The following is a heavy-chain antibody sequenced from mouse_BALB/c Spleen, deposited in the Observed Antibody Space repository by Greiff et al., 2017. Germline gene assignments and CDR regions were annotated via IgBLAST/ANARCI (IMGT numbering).Heavy chain of an antibody. CDR2: IWGDGST. CDR1: GFSLTGYG. V-gene: IGHV2-6-7*01. CDR3: AREGDYYAMDY. Sequence: QVQLKESGPGLVAPSQSLSITCTVSGFSLTGYGVNWVRQPPGKGLEWLGMIWGDGSTDYNSALKSRLSISKDNSKSQVFLKMNSLQTDDTARYYCAREGDYYAMDYWGQGTSVTVSS. J-gene: IGHJ4*01.